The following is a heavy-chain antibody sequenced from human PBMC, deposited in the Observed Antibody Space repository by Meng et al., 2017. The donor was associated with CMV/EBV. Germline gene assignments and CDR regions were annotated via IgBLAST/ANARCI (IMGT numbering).Heavy chain of an antibody. D-gene: IGHD1-14*01. V-gene: IGHV4-34*01. CDR1: GGSFSGYY. CDR2: INHSGST. Sequence: SETLSLTCAVYGGSFSGYYWSWIRQPPGKGLEWIGEINHSGSTNYNPPLKSRVTISVDTSKNQFSLKLSSVTAADTAVYYCARAKTMDYWGQGTLVTVSS. J-gene: IGHJ4*02. CDR3: ARAKTMDY.